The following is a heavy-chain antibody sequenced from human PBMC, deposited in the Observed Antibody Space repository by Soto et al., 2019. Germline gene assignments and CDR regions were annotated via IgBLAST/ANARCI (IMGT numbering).Heavy chain of an antibody. D-gene: IGHD4-17*01. Sequence: GGSLRLSCAASGFTVSSNYMSWVRQAPGKGLEWVSVIYSGGSTYYADSVKGRFTISRDNSKNTLYLQMNSLRAEDTAVYYCARGLGDLGRGYYYYYLDVWGKGTTVPVSS. CDR3: ARGLGDLGRGYYYYYLDV. J-gene: IGHJ6*03. CDR1: GFTVSSNY. V-gene: IGHV3-66*01. CDR2: IYSGGST.